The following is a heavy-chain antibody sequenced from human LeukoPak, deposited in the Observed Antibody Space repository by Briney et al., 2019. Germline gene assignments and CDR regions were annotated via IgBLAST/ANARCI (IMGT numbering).Heavy chain of an antibody. J-gene: IGHJ5*02. CDR1: GGSISSSSNY. CDR2: IYYSGST. V-gene: IGHV4-39*07. Sequence: SETLSLTCTVSGGSISSSSNYWGWIRQPPGKGLEWIGSIYYSGSTYYNPSLKSRVTISVDTSKNQFSLRLSSVTAADSAVYYCARYLPLWLFSTYNWFDPWGQGTLVTVSS. CDR3: ARYLPLWLFSTYNWFDP. D-gene: IGHD5-24*01.